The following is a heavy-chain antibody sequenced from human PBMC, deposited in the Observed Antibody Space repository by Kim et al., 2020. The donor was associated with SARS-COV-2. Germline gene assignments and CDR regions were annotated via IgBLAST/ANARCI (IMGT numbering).Heavy chain of an antibody. J-gene: IGHJ5*02. Sequence: SETLSLTCTFSGYSISSGYYWGWIRQPPGKGLEWIGSIYHSGSTYYNPSLKSRVTISADTSKNLFSLTLSSVTAADTAVYYCARDPCASTSCPFDPWGQG. CDR2: IYHSGST. CDR1: GYSISSGYY. V-gene: IGHV4-38-2*02. D-gene: IGHD2-2*01. CDR3: ARDPCASTSCPFDP.